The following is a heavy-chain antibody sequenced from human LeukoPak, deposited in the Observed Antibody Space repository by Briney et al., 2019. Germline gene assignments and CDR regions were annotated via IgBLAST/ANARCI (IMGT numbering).Heavy chain of an antibody. V-gene: IGHV4-39*07. Sequence: SETLSLTCTVSGGSISSSSYYWGWIRQPPGKGLEWIGSIYYSGSSYYNPSLKSRVTISLDTSKNQFSLKLSSVTAADTAVYYCASVNDYGDYWYFDLWGRGTLVTVSS. D-gene: IGHD4-17*01. CDR3: ASVNDYGDYWYFDL. J-gene: IGHJ2*01. CDR2: IYYSGSS. CDR1: GGSISSSSYY.